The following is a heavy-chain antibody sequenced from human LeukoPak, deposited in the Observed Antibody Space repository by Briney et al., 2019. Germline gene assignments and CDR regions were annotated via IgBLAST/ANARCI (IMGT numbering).Heavy chain of an antibody. CDR2: FSATDHSA. CDR1: GLTFSSYA. J-gene: IGHJ3*01. CDR3: AKARIAAAGTGAFDV. V-gene: IGHV3-23*01. Sequence: GGSMTLSCAASGLTFSSYAVNWVRQAHGTGLEWVSAFSATDHSAQYAQSVRGRFTISRDNSKNTLYLQMNSLSAEDTAVYYCAKARIAAAGTGAFDVWGQGTMVTVSS. D-gene: IGHD6-13*01.